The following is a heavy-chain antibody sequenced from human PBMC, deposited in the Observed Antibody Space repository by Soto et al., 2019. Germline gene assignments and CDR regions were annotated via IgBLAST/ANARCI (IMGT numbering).Heavy chain of an antibody. J-gene: IGHJ4*02. CDR3: ARDSNGDYLFDY. Sequence: ASVKVSCKASGYTFTSYYMHWVRQAPGQGLEWMGRINPSDGNTSYAQKFQGRVTITRDTSASTAYMELSSLRSEDTAVYYCARDSNGDYLFDYWGQGTLVTVSS. V-gene: IGHV1-46*03. CDR1: GYTFTSYY. D-gene: IGHD4-17*01. CDR2: INPSDGNT.